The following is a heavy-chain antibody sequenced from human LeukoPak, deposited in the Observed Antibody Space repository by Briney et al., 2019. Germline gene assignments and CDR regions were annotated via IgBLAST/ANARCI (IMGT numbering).Heavy chain of an antibody. CDR2: IYSGGST. CDR3: ASLGY. CDR1: GLIVTRDY. V-gene: IGHV3-66*02. Sequence: GGSLRLFCVVSGLIVTRDYMSWVRQAPGKGLEWVSAIYSGGSTYYADSVKGRFTISRDNSKNTLYLQMNCLRAADTAVYYCASLGYWGQGTLVTVSS. J-gene: IGHJ4*02.